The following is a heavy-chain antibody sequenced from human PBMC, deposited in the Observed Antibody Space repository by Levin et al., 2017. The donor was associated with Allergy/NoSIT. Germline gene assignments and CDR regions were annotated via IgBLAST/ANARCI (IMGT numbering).Heavy chain of an antibody. J-gene: IGHJ6*02. D-gene: IGHD6-13*01. CDR1: GFSFSGYA. Sequence: PGESLKISCAASGFSFSGYALHWVRQAPGKGLEWVAVISHDGSEKYYADSMKGRFSISRDNSKNTVFLQMNSLRTEDTAVYYCARPHSIAAAAHSAYYSYGMDVWGQGTTVTVSS. CDR2: ISHDGSEK. V-gene: IGHV3-30-3*01. CDR3: ARPHSIAAAAHSAYYSYGMDV.